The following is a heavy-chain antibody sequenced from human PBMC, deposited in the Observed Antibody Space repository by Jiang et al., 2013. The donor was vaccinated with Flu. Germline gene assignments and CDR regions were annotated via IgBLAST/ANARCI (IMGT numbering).Heavy chain of an antibody. CDR1: GFTFSSYW. D-gene: IGHD6-19*01. J-gene: IGHJ4*02. CDR3: ARDMRYSSGWYPGSFDY. V-gene: IGHV3-7*03. Sequence: VQLVESGGGLVQPGGSLRLSCAASGFTFSSYWMSWVRQAPGKGLEWVANIKQDGSEKYYVDSVKGRFTISRDNAKNSLYLQMNSLRAEDTAVYYCARDMRYSSGWYPGSFDYWGQGTLVTVSS. CDR2: IKQDGSEK.